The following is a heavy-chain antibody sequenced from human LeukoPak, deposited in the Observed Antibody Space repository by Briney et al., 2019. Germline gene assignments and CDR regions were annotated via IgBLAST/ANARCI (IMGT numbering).Heavy chain of an antibody. CDR3: ARARRSRGTMVRGVISPDYYYYYMDV. CDR1: GGSLSSYY. CDR2: IYYSGST. J-gene: IGHJ6*03. V-gene: IGHV4-59*01. D-gene: IGHD3-10*01. Sequence: PSETLSLTCTVSGGSLSSYYWSWIRQPPGKGLEWIGYIYYSGSTNYNPSLKSRVTISVDTSKNQFSLKLSSVTAADTAVYYCARARRSRGTMVRGVISPDYYYYYMDVWGKGTTVTISS.